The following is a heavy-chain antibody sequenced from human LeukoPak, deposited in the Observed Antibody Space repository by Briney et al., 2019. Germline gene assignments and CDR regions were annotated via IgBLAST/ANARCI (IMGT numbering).Heavy chain of an antibody. CDR3: AKNEIAAAGTDFDY. Sequence: PGGSLRLSCAASGFTFSSYAMSWVRQAPGKGLEWGSAISGSGGSTYYTDSVKGRFTISRDNSKNTLYLQMNSLRAEDTAVYYCAKNEIAAAGTDFDYWGQGTLVTVSS. V-gene: IGHV3-23*01. J-gene: IGHJ4*02. CDR2: ISGSGGST. CDR1: GFTFSSYA. D-gene: IGHD6-13*01.